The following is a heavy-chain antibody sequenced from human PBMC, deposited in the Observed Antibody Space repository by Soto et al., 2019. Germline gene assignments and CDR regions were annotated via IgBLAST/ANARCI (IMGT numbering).Heavy chain of an antibody. V-gene: IGHV4-59*01. CDR1: GGSISSYY. J-gene: IGHJ4*02. D-gene: IGHD3-3*01. CDR3: ARGILWSGYFDY. Sequence: SETLSLTCTVSGGSISSYYWSWIRQPPGKGLEWIGYIYYSGSTNYNPSLKSRVTISVDTSKNQFSLKLSSVTAVDTAVYYCARGILWSGYFDYWGQGTLVTVSS. CDR2: IYYSGST.